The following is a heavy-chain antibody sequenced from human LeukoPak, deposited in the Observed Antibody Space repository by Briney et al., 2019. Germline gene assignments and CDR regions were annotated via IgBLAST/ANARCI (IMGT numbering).Heavy chain of an antibody. J-gene: IGHJ4*02. CDR2: IKNKANSYIT. CDR3: ASIRGTLGY. D-gene: IGHD1-26*01. V-gene: IGHV3-72*01. CDR1: GFTFSDHF. Sequence: PGGSLRLYCAASGFTFSDHFMDWVRQAPGKGLEWVGRIKNKANSYITQYAASMEGRFTISRDDSKNSLYLQMSSLKTEDTAMYYCASIRGTLGYWGQGTVVTVSS.